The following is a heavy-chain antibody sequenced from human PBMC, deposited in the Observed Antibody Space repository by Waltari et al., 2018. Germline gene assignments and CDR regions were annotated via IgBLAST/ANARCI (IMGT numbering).Heavy chain of an antibody. J-gene: IGHJ6*03. Sequence: EVQLLESGGGLVQPGGSLRLSCAASGFTFSSYAMSWVRPAPGKGLEWVSVIYSGGSTYYADSVKGRFTISRDNSKNTLYLQMNSLRAEDTAVYYCAGKDGIVGATGYMDVWGKGTTVTVSS. CDR1: GFTFSSYA. D-gene: IGHD1-26*01. V-gene: IGHV3-23*03. CDR3: AGKDGIVGATGYMDV. CDR2: IYSGGST.